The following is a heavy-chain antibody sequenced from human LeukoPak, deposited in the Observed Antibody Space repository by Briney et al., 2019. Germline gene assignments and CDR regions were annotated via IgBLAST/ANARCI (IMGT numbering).Heavy chain of an antibody. CDR3: ARRLGGYTNFEY. V-gene: IGHV3-23*01. Sequence: PGGSLRLSCAASGFSFSSYAMSWVRQAPGKGLEWVSGISCSGGSTYSADSVKGRFTISRDNSKNTLFLQMNRLRAADTALYYCARRLGGYTNFEYWGQGILVTVSS. CDR2: ISCSGGST. D-gene: IGHD3-16*01. CDR1: GFSFSSYA. J-gene: IGHJ4*02.